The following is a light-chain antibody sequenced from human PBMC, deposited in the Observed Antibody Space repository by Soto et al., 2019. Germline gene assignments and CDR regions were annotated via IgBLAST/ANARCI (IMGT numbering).Light chain of an antibody. CDR3: QEWDSRTVV. Sequence: SYELTQPPSVSVSPGQTASITCSGDKVGDKYVCGYQQKPGQSPVLVIYQDTKRPSGIPERFSGSNSWNTATLTVSGTQAMDEADYYCQEWDSRTVVFGGGTKLTVL. J-gene: IGLJ2*01. CDR2: QDT. CDR1: KVGDKY. V-gene: IGLV3-1*01.